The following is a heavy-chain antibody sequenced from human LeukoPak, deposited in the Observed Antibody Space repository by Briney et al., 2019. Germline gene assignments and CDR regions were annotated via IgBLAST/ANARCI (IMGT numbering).Heavy chain of an antibody. CDR1: GVFISSSNSY. CDR3: ARQTGSGLYILP. V-gene: IGHV4-39*01. D-gene: IGHD3/OR15-3a*01. Sequence: SETLSLTCTVSGVFISSSNSYWGWIRQPPGKGLVRIGSIYYSGNTYYNASLKSQVSISIDTSKNRFSLQLTSVTAADTAVDYCARQTGSGLYILPGGQGTLVTVSS. J-gene: IGHJ4*02. CDR2: IYYSGNT.